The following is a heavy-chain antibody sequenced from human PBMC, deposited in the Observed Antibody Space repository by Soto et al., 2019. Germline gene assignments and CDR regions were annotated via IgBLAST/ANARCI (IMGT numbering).Heavy chain of an antibody. J-gene: IGHJ4*02. D-gene: IGHD3-10*01. V-gene: IGHV4-4*07. Sequence: QVQLQESGPGLVKPSETLSLTCTVSGGSISTYYWSWIRQPAGKGLEWIGRIYTGGSTNYNPSLNNRFTMSIDTSKNQFSLRLSSVTAADTAVYFCARVSGNYYGSGSYSLDYWGQGTLVTVSS. CDR1: GGSISTYY. CDR2: IYTGGST. CDR3: ARVSGNYYGSGSYSLDY.